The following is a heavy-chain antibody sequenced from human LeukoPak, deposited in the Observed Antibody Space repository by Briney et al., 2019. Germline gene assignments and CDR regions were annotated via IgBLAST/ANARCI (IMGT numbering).Heavy chain of an antibody. CDR1: GFSFSNNP. D-gene: IGHD1-26*01. V-gene: IGHV3-30*01. CDR2: SSSDGNNE. Sequence: GGSLRLSCAASGFSFSNNPMHWGRQAPGRGLEWVAVSSSDGNNEYYANSVKGRFTISRDNSKNTLYLQMDRLRPEDTAGYYFSRGSATTLYYYYYMDVWGKGTTVTVSS. CDR3: SRGSATTLYYYYYMDV. J-gene: IGHJ6*03.